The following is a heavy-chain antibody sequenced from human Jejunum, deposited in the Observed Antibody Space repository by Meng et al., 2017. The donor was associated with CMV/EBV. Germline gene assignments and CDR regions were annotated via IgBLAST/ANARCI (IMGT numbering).Heavy chain of an antibody. CDR3: ASYYYDASGHNWFDA. CDR1: GGSISSGDYY. D-gene: IGHD3-22*01. CDR2: ISYSGST. Sequence: SGGSISSGDYYWSWIRQAPGQGLEWIGYISYSGSTYYNPSLKTRITISIDTSKAQFSLKMSSVTAADTAVYYCASYYYDASGHNWFDAWGRGILVTVSS. J-gene: IGHJ5*02. V-gene: IGHV4-30-4*08.